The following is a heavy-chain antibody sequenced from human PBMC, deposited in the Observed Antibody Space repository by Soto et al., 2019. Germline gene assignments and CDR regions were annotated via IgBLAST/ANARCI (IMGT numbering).Heavy chain of an antibody. Sequence: GGSLRLSCAASGFTFSNAWVNWVRQAPGKGLEWVGRTKSKTDGGTTDYAAPVKGRFTISRDDSKNTLYLQMNSLKTEDTAVYYCTTDTEYSSGWYEGWTGYYYGMDVWGQGTTVTVSS. CDR1: GFTFSNAW. CDR2: TKSKTDGGTT. J-gene: IGHJ6*02. D-gene: IGHD6-19*01. CDR3: TTDTEYSSGWYEGWTGYYYGMDV. V-gene: IGHV3-15*07.